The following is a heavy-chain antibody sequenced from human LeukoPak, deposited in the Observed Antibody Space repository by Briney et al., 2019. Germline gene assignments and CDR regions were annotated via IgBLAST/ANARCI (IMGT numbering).Heavy chain of an antibody. CDR1: GGSFSGYY. CDR3: ARQGRNWNYRKNWFDP. D-gene: IGHD1-7*01. CDR2: IYYSGST. J-gene: IGHJ5*02. V-gene: IGHV4-34*01. Sequence: SETLSLTCAVYGGSFSGYYWSWIRQPPGKGLEWIGSIYYSGSTYYNPSLKSRVTISVDTSKNQFSLKLSSVTAADTAVYYCARQGRNWNYRKNWFDPWGQGTLVTVSS.